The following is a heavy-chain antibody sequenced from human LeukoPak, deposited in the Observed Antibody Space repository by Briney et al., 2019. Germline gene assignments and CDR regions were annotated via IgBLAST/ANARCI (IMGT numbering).Heavy chain of an antibody. CDR3: ARGPPLFDP. CDR1: GFTFSSYD. J-gene: IGHJ5*02. V-gene: IGHV3-48*01. CDR2: ISTAGSTM. Sequence: GGSLRLSCAASGFTFSSYDMNWVRQAPGKGLEWVSYISTAGSTMYYADSVKGRFTISRDNAKNSLYLQMNSLRAEDTAVYYCARGPPLFDPWGQGTLVTVSS.